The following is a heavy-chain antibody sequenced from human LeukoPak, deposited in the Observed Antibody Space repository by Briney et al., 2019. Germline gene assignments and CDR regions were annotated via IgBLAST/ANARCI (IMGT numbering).Heavy chain of an antibody. D-gene: IGHD2-21*02. J-gene: IGHJ4*02. Sequence: GGSLRLFCAASGFTFSSYSMNWVRQAPGKGLEWVSSISSSSSYIYYADSVKGRFTISRDNAKNSPYLQMNSLRAEDTAAYYCARTAQYCGGDCSLDYWGQGTLVTVSS. CDR2: ISSSSSYI. CDR3: ARTAQYCGGDCSLDY. CDR1: GFTFSSYS. V-gene: IGHV3-21*01.